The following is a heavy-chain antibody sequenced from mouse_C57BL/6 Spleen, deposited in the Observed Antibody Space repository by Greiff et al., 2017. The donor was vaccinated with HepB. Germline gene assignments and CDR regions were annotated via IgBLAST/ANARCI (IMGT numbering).Heavy chain of an antibody. J-gene: IGHJ2*01. CDR3: ARLSFDY. CDR2: INPNNGGT. CDR1: GYTFTDYN. Sequence: VQLKESGPELVKPGASVKIPCKASGYTFTDYNMDWVKQSHGKSLEWIGDINPNNGGTIYNQKFKGKATLTVDKSSSTAYMELRSLTSEDTAVYYCARLSFDYWGQGTTLTVSS. V-gene: IGHV1-18*01.